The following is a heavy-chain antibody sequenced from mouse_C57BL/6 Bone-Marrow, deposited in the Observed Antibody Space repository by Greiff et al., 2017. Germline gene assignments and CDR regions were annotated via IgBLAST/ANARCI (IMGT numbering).Heavy chain of an antibody. CDR1: GYTFASYW. Sequence: QVQLQQPGAELVMPGASVKLSCKASGYTFASYWMHWVKQRPGQGLEWIGEIDPYDSYTNYNQKFKGKSTLTVDKSSSTAYMQLSSLTSEDSAVYYCAIRLGYDGGYWYCDVCGSGTTVTVSS. V-gene: IGHV1-69*01. J-gene: IGHJ1*01. CDR3: AIRLGYDGGYWYCDV. D-gene: IGHD2-2*01. CDR2: IDPYDSYT.